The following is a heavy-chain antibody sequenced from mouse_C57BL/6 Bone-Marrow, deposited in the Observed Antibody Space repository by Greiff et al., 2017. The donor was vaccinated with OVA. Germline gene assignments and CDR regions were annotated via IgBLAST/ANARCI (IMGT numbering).Heavy chain of an antibody. D-gene: IGHD2-3*01. CDR3: ARGRWLLRN. J-gene: IGHJ3*01. V-gene: IGHV1-64*01. Sequence: QVQLQQPGAELVKPGASVKLSCKASGYTFTSYWMHWVTQRPGQGLEWIGMIHPNSGSTNYNEQLKRKATLTVDKYYSTAYMQLSSLTSEDSAVYYCARGRWLLRNWGQGTLVTVSA. CDR2: IHPNSGST. CDR1: GYTFTSYW.